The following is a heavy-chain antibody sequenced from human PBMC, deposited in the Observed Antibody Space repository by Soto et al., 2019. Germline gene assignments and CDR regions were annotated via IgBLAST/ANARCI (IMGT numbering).Heavy chain of an antibody. J-gene: IGHJ6*02. CDR3: AREAYCSSGSCALYSNDVFGMDV. V-gene: IGHV1-18*01. D-gene: IGHD2-15*01. Sequence: ASVKVSCKASHYSFARYGISWVRQAPGQGLEWMGWISTYNSNTKYAQKFQGRVTMTTDTPKSTAYMNLRSLTSDDTAVYYCAREAYCSSGSCALYSNDVFGMDVWGQGTTVTVSS. CDR1: HYSFARYG. CDR2: ISTYNSNT.